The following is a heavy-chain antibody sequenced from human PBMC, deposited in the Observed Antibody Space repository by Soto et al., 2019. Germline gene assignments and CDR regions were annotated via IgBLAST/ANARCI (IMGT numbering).Heavy chain of an antibody. CDR1: GYTFTSYD. J-gene: IGHJ4*02. CDR2: MNPSGGST. Sequence: ASVKVSCKASGYTFTSYDINWVRQATGQGLEWMGRMNPSGGSTSYAQKFQGRVTMTRDTSTSTVYMELSSLRSEDTAVYYCASINSSSSPYYFDYWGQGTLVTVSS. D-gene: IGHD6-6*01. CDR3: ASINSSSSPYYFDY. V-gene: IGHV1-46*03.